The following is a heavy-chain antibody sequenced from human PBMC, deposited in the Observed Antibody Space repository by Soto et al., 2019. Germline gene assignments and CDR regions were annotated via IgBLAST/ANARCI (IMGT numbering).Heavy chain of an antibody. V-gene: IGHV3-33*01. D-gene: IGHD5-12*01. CDR1: GFTFSSYG. J-gene: IGHJ4*02. CDR2: IWYDGSNK. Sequence: QVQLVESGGGVVQPGRSLRLSCAASGFTFSSYGMHWVRQAPGKGLEWVAVIWYDGSNKYYADTVKGRFTISRDNSKNTLYLQMNSLRAEDTAVYYCASTSGGSGSLDYWGQGTLVTVSS. CDR3: ASTSGGSGSLDY.